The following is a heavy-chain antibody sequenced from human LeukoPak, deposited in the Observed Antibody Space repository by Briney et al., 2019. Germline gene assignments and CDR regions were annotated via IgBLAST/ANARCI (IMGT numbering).Heavy chain of an antibody. V-gene: IGHV3-7*01. J-gene: IGHJ5*02. D-gene: IGHD3-10*01. CDR1: GFTFSSYW. Sequence: PGGSLRLSCAASGFTFSSYWMSWVRQAPGKGLEWAANIKQDGSEKYYVDSVKGRFTISRDNAKNSLYLQMNSLRAEDTAVYYCARSARYYYGSGSYYRGPSNWFDPWGQGTLVTVSS. CDR2: IKQDGSEK. CDR3: ARSARYYYGSGSYYRGPSNWFDP.